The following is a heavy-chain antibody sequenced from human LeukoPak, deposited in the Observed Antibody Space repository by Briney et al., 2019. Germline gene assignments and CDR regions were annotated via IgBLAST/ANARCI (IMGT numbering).Heavy chain of an antibody. V-gene: IGHV1-2*02. CDR3: ARGGSTVTTNFDY. Sequence: ASVKVSCKASGYTFTGYYMHWVRQAPRQGLEWMGWINPNSGGTNYAQKFQGRVTMTRDTSISTAYMELSRLRSDDTAVYYCARGGSTVTTNFDYWGQGTLVTVSS. CDR2: INPNSGGT. D-gene: IGHD4-17*01. CDR1: GYTFTGYY. J-gene: IGHJ4*02.